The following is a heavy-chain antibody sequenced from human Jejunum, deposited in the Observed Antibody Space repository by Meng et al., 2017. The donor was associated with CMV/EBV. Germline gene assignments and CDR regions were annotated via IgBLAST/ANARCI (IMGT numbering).Heavy chain of an antibody. D-gene: IGHD3-10*01. CDR2: IYHSGST. J-gene: IGHJ4*02. CDR3: ARRRGGSGRDC. V-gene: IGHV4-39*01. CDR1: GGSISSNGYC. Sequence: QLKEAGPGPVKPSESLSPPCTVSGGSISSNGYCWDWVRQPPGKGLECIGAIYHSGSTSYNPSLQSRVTMFVDTSKNQFSLMLTSVTATDTDVYYCARRRGGSGRDCWGQGTLVTVSS.